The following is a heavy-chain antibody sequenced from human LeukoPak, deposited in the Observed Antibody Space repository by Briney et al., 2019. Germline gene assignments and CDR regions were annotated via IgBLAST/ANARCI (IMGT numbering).Heavy chain of an antibody. CDR2: ISSDGSST. D-gene: IGHD3-22*01. V-gene: IGHV3-74*01. Sequence: PGGSLRLSCAASGFTFSSYWMHWVRQAPGKGRVWVSRISSDGSSTTYADSVKGRFTISRDNAKNTLYLQLNSLRAEDTAVYYCARAYYYSSSGDDYWGQGTLVTVSS. CDR1: GFTFSSYW. J-gene: IGHJ4*02. CDR3: ARAYYYSSSGDDY.